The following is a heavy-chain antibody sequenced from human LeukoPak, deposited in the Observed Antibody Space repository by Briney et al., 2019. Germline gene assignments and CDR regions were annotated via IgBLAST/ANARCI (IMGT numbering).Heavy chain of an antibody. Sequence: SETLSLTCTVSGGSISSYHWSWIRQPPGKGLEWIGYIYYSGSTNYNPSLKSRVTISVDTSKNQFSLKLSSVTAADTAVYYCARRSPDNWFDPWGQGTLVTVSS. J-gene: IGHJ5*02. CDR2: IYYSGST. V-gene: IGHV4-59*08. CDR1: GGSISSYH. D-gene: IGHD1-14*01. CDR3: ARRSPDNWFDP.